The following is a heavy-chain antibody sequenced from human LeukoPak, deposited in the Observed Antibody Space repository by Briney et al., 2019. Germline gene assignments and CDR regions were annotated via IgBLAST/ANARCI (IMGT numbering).Heavy chain of an antibody. D-gene: IGHD3-9*01. J-gene: IGHJ4*02. V-gene: IGHV3-21*01. CDR3: AVGDILTGYQVDY. Sequence: PGGALRLSCAASGFTFSSYSMNWVRQAPGKGLEGVSPISSSSSSIYYADSVKGRFAISRDNAKNSLYLQMTSLRAEDTAVYYCAVGDILTGYQVDYWGQGTLVTFSS. CDR1: GFTFSSYS. CDR2: ISSSSSSI.